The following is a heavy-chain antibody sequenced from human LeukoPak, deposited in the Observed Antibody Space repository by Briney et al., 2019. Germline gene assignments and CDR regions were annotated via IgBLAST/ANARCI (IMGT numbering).Heavy chain of an antibody. CDR1: GYTFTSYG. Sequence: ASVKVSCKASGYTFTSYGISWVRQAPGQGLEWMGWISAYNGNTNYAQKLQGRVTMTTDTSTSTAYMELSSLRSEDTAVYYCVRYYDSSGYLDYWGQGTLVTVSS. CDR2: ISAYNGNT. J-gene: IGHJ4*02. D-gene: IGHD3-22*01. CDR3: VRYYDSSGYLDY. V-gene: IGHV1-18*01.